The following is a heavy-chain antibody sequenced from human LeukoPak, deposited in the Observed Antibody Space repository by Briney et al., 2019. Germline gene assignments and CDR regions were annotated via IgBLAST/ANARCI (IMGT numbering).Heavy chain of an antibody. CDR1: GFTFSDYY. D-gene: IGHD2-21*02. CDR2: TYAGGAS. Sequence: PGGSLRLSCAASGFTFSDYYLMWARQAPGKRLEWVSVTYAGGASWYGDFVEGRFTISRDNSKNTVHLQMSGLRGDDTAIYYCARADSSKWWGLDPWGQGTLVTVAS. CDR3: ARADSSKWWGLDP. V-gene: IGHV3-53*01. J-gene: IGHJ5*02.